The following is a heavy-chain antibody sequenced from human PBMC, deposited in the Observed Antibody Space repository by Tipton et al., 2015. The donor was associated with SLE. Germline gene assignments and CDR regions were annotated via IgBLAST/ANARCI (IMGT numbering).Heavy chain of an antibody. CDR2: IYSGGSP. CDR1: GFTVSSNY. J-gene: IGHJ4*02. CDR3: ARESGSAGYFDY. Sequence: SLRLSCAASGFTVSSNYMSWVRQAPGKGLEWVSVIYSGGSPYYADSVKGRFTISRDNSKNTLYLQMNSLRAEDTAVYYCARESGSAGYFDYWGQGTLVTVSS. D-gene: IGHD1-26*01. V-gene: IGHV3-53*05.